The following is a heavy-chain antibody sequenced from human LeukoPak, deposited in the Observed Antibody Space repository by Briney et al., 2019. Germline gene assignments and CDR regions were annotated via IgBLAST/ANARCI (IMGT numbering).Heavy chain of an antibody. D-gene: IGHD6-25*01. CDR2: ISYDGSNK. V-gene: IGHV3-30*03. CDR1: GFTFSSYG. CDR3: ARRSAAKDAFDF. J-gene: IGHJ3*01. Sequence: GGSLRLSCAASGFTFSSYGMHWVRQAPGRGLEWVAVISYDGSNKYYADSVKGRFTISRDNSKNTLYLQMNSLRAEDTAVYYCARRSAAKDAFDFWGQGTMVTVSS.